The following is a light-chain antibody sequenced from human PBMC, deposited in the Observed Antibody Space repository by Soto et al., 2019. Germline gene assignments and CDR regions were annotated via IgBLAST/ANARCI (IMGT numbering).Light chain of an antibody. CDR2: GNI. V-gene: IGLV1-40*01. CDR3: QSYDSSLSNI. CDR1: SSNIGAGYD. Sequence: QSVLTQPPSVSGAPGQRVSISCTGRSSNIGAGYDVHWYQQFPGTAPKLLIYGNINRPSGVPDRFSGSKSGTSASLAITELRPEDEADYYCQSYDSSLSNIFGTGTKLTVL. J-gene: IGLJ1*01.